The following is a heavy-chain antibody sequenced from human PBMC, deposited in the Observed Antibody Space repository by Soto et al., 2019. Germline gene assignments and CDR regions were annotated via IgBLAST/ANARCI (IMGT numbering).Heavy chain of an antibody. V-gene: IGHV1-18*04. D-gene: IGHD3-10*01. CDR3: ARDLWVTMVRGVNEDYFDY. CDR1: GYTFTSYG. Sequence: QVQLVQSGAEVKKPGASVKVSCKASGYTFTSYGISWVRQSPGQGLEWMGWISAYNGNTNYAQKLQGRVTMTTDTSASTAYMELRSVRSDDTAVYNCARDLWVTMVRGVNEDYFDYWGQGTLVTGSS. J-gene: IGHJ4*02. CDR2: ISAYNGNT.